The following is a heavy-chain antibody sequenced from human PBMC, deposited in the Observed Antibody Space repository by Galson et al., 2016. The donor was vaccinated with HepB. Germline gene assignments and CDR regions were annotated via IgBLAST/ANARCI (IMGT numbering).Heavy chain of an antibody. D-gene: IGHD4-17*01. V-gene: IGHV1-24*01. J-gene: IGHJ6*04. Sequence: SVKVSCKVSGYRLSDLSMHWVRQIRGKGLEWMGCFDREDGEGIYAQKFQGRVTMTEDASTDTAYMELSSLRSEDTALYYCVTDGGTVTIAGMDVWGNGTAVTVTP. CDR3: VTDGGTVTIAGMDV. CDR2: FDREDGEG. CDR1: GYRLSDLS.